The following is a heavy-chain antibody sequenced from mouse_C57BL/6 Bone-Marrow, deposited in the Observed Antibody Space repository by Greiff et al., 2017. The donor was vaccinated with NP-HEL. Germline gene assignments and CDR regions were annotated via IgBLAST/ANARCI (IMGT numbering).Heavy chain of an antibody. CDR1: GYTFTSYW. CDR2: IDPSDSYT. J-gene: IGHJ1*03. V-gene: IGHV1-50*01. D-gene: IGHD1-1*01. Sequence: QVQLQQPGAELVKPGASVKLSCKASGYTFTSYWIQWVKQRPGQGLEWIGEIDPSDSYTNYNQKFKGKATLTVDTSSSTAYMQLSSLTSEDSAVYYCAREGIYYYGSSCWYFDVWGTGTTVTVSS. CDR3: AREGIYYYGSSCWYFDV.